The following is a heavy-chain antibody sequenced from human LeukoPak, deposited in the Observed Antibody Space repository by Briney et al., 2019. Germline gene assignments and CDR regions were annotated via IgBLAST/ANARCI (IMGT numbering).Heavy chain of an antibody. V-gene: IGHV3-48*04. J-gene: IGHJ4*02. D-gene: IGHD3-10*01. CDR1: GFIFNDYS. CDR3: ARAVGFGELLYEIDY. Sequence: GGSLRLSCVGSGFIFNDYSMNWVRQAPGKGPEGVSYISSSGSTIYYADSAKGRFTISRDNAKNSLYLQMNSLRAEDTAVYYCARAVGFGELLYEIDYWGQGTLVTVSS. CDR2: ISSSGSTI.